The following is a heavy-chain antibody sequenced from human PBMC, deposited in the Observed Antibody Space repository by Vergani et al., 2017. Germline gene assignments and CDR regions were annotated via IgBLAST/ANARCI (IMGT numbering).Heavy chain of an antibody. CDR1: GFSFRNAW. D-gene: IGHD2-21*01. V-gene: IGHV3-15*07. CDR2: IKSTFDRGTT. CDR3: TTDPRYCGDGSCYWLRDHHYYGMDV. Sequence: EVQLLESGGGLVQPGGSLRLSCVASGFSFRNAWMNWVRRTPGKGLEWVGRIKSTFDRGTTDYAAAVKGRFTISRDDSKNTLFLQMNGLKTEDIGVYYCTTDPRYCGDGSCYWLRDHHYYGMDVWGQXP. J-gene: IGHJ6*02.